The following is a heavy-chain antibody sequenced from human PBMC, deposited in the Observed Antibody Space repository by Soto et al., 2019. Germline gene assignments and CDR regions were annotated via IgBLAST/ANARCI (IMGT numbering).Heavy chain of an antibody. V-gene: IGHV3-9*01. D-gene: IGHD4-4*01. Sequence: GGSLRLSCAASGFTFSGDWLHWVRQAPGKGLEWVSGISWNSGSIGYADSVKGRFTISRDNAKNSLYLQMNSLRAEDTAVYYCAKDRDTVTTFFFPARAFDYWGQGTLVTVPS. CDR2: ISWNSGSI. CDR1: GFTFSGDW. CDR3: AKDRDTVTTFFFPARAFDY. J-gene: IGHJ4*02.